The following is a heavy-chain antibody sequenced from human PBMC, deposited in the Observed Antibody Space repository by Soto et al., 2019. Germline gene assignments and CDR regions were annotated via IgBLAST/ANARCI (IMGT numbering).Heavy chain of an antibody. CDR2: INPNSGGT. CDR3: ARGLRLGELSLSSLGY. V-gene: IGHV1-2*04. Sequence: ASVKVSCKASGYTFTGYYMHWVRQAPGQGLEWMGWINPNSGGTNYAQKFQGWVAMTRDTSISTAYMELSRLRSDDTAVYYCARGLRLGELSLSSLGYWGQGTLVTVSS. J-gene: IGHJ4*02. CDR1: GYTFTGYY. D-gene: IGHD3-16*02.